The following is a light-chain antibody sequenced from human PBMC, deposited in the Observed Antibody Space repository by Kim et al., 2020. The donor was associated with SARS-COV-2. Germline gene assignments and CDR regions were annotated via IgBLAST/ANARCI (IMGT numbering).Light chain of an antibody. CDR1: SIDFGRYYS. CDR2: DVY. J-gene: IGLJ1*01. CDR3: STFTYTSTPS. Sequence: GQPLTLSCTGTSIDFGRYYSVACYQQHPCKAPKLMIYDVYIRPSGVSTRFSSSKSGNTSSLTISGLQPEDEADYYCSTFTYTSTPSFGPGTKVTVL. V-gene: IGLV2-14*03.